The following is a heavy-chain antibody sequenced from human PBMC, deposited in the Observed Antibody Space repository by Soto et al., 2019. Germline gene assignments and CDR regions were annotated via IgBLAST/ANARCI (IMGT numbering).Heavy chain of an antibody. CDR2: MSFDGNSK. J-gene: IGHJ4*02. V-gene: IGHV3-30-3*01. CDR1: GFAISSYS. D-gene: IGHD2-21*01. Sequence: QVQLVESGGGVVQPGTSLRLSCAASGFAISSYSMHWVRQAPGKGLEWVSAMSFDGNSKYFADSVKGRFMISRDTSKNTWSLEMESLGAEDSALYHCTRGRSVIANDDFEYWGQGTQVTVSS. CDR3: TRGRSVIANDDFEY.